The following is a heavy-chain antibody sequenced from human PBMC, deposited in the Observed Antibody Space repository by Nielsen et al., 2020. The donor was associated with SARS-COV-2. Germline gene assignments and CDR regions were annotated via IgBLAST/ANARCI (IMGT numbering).Heavy chain of an antibody. J-gene: IGHJ4*02. D-gene: IGHD3-10*01. Sequence: GESLKISCAASGISFSNYNMNWVRQAPGKGLEWVSVIYADYTTYYADAVKGRFTISRDNSKNTLYLQMNSLRAEDTAVYYCASERGERYYGSGSSPLDYWGQGTLVTVSS. CDR1: GISFSNYN. V-gene: IGHV3-66*01. CDR3: ASERGERYYGSGSSPLDY. CDR2: IYADYTT.